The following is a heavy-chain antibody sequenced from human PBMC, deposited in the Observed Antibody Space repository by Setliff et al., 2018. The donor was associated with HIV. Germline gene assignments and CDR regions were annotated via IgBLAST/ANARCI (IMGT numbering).Heavy chain of an antibody. CDR1: GFTFSTYW. V-gene: IGHV3-74*03. J-gene: IGHJ5*02. D-gene: IGHD2-15*01. Sequence: GGSLRLSCEVSGFTFSTYWMHWVRQAPGKGLVWVSRINSDGSTTTYADSVKGRFTISRDNAKNSLSLQMNSLRAEDTAVYYCARGGAIGVSVGATWGQGTLVTVSS. CDR2: INSDGSTT. CDR3: ARGGAIGVSVGAT.